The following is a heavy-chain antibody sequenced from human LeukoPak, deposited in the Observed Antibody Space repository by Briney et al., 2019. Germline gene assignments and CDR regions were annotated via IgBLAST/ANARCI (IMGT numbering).Heavy chain of an antibody. CDR2: ISDDGNNV. J-gene: IGHJ4*02. CDR1: GFTFSSYA. CDR3: ARGSTRWIQTWSFDY. D-gene: IGHD5-18*01. Sequence: GGSLRLSCVASGFTFSSYAIHWVRQAPGKGLEWVALISDDGNNVNYADSVKGRVTISRDNSKNTLYLQMNSLRAEDTAVYYCARGSTRWIQTWSFDYWGQGTLVTVSS. V-gene: IGHV3-30-3*01.